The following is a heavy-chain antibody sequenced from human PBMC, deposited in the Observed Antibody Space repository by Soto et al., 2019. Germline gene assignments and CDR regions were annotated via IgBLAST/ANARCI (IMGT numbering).Heavy chain of an antibody. CDR1: GFTFSSYA. V-gene: IGHV3-23*01. Sequence: GGSLRLSCAASGFTFSSYAMSWVRQAPGKGLEWVSAISGSGGSTYYADSVKGRFTISRDNSKNTLYLQMNSLRAEDTAVYYCAKGETMIVVVMLNYYFDYWGQGTLVTVSS. D-gene: IGHD3-22*01. CDR2: ISGSGGST. J-gene: IGHJ4*02. CDR3: AKGETMIVVVMLNYYFDY.